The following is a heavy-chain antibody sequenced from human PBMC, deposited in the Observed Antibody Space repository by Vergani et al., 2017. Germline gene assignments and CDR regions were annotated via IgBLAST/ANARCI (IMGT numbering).Heavy chain of an antibody. V-gene: IGHV1-58*02. CDR1: GFTFTSSA. CDR2: IVVGSGNT. Sequence: QLVQSGAEVKKPGASVKVSCKASGFTFTSSAMQWVRQARGQRLEWIGCIVVGSGNTNYAQKFQERVTITRDMSTSTAYMELSSLRSEDTAVYYCAAERSQGYNLNERAFDIWGQGTMVTVSS. CDR3: AAERSQGYNLNERAFDI. J-gene: IGHJ3*02. D-gene: IGHD1-20*01.